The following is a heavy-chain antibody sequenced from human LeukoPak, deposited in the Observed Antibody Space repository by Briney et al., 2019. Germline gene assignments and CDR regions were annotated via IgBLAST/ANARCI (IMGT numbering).Heavy chain of an antibody. J-gene: IGHJ4*02. CDR2: IKSKTDGGTT. CDR3: TTEYDHDYYDSSGNDY. D-gene: IGHD3-22*01. Sequence: PGGSLRLSCAASGFTFSNAWMSWVRQAPGKGLEWVGRIKSKTDGGTTDYAAPVKGRFTISRDDSKNTLYLQMNSLKTEDTAVYYCTTEYDHDYYDSSGNDYWGQGTLVTVSS. V-gene: IGHV3-15*01. CDR1: GFTFSNAW.